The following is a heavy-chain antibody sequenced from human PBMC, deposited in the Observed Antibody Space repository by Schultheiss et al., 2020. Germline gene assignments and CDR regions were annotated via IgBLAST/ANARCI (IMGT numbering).Heavy chain of an antibody. CDR2: INHSGST. CDR1: GGSVSSGSYY. CDR3: RGGYGDYYDY. D-gene: IGHD4-17*01. V-gene: IGHV4-61*01. J-gene: IGHJ4*02. Sequence: SQTLSLTCTVSGGSVSSGSYYWSWIRQPPGKGLEWIGEINHSGSTNYNPSLKSRVTISVDTSKNQFSLKLSSVTAADTAVYYCRGGYGDYYDYWGQGTLVTVSS.